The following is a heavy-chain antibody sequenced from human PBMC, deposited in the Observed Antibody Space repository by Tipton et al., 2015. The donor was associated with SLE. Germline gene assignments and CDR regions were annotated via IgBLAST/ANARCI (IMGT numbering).Heavy chain of an antibody. CDR3: ARWAGPTVNFDY. CDR2: IYHSGST. D-gene: IGHD4-11*01. V-gene: IGHV4-4*02. Sequence: TLSLTCAVSGGSISSSNWWSWVRQPPGKGLEWIGEIYHSGSTNYNPSLKSRVTISVDTSKNQFSLKLGSVTAADTAVYYCARWAGPTVNFDYWGQGTLVTVSS. J-gene: IGHJ4*02. CDR1: GGSISSSNW.